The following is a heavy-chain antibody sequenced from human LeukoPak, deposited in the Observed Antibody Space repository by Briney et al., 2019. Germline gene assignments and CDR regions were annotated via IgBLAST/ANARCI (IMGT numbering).Heavy chain of an antibody. CDR2: ITGTGGST. Sequence: GASLRLSCAASGFSLSTYGVSWVRQPPGKGLEWVSGITGTGGSTYYADSVKGRLTVSRDTSKNTPYLQMNSLRAEDTAIYYCAKDHGTAVAGFYYWGQGTLVTVSS. V-gene: IGHV3-23*01. CDR1: GFSLSTYG. CDR3: AKDHGTAVAGFYY. J-gene: IGHJ4*02. D-gene: IGHD6-19*01.